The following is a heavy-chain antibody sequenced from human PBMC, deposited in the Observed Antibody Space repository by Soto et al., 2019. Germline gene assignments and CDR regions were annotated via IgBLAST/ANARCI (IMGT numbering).Heavy chain of an antibody. CDR1: GGSFSGYY. CDR2: INHSGST. V-gene: IGHV4-34*01. J-gene: IGHJ4*02. D-gene: IGHD2-2*01. Sequence: SETLSLTCAVYGGSFSGYYWSWIRQPPGKGLEWIGEINHSGSTNYNPSLKSRVTISVDTSKNQFSLKLSSVTAADTAVYYCARGKSGYCSSTSCLKAYFDYWGQGTLVTVSS. CDR3: ARGKSGYCSSTSCLKAYFDY.